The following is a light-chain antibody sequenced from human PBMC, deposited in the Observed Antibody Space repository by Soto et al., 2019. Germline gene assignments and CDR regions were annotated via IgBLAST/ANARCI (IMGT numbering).Light chain of an antibody. Sequence: QSALTQPRSVSGSPGQSVTISCTGTDIDVAGYTYVSWYQQHPGRAPKLMIYEVSKRPSGVPNRFSGSKSGYSASLTISGLQADDEGDYYCCSYAGSYTFHVFGTGTKLTV. CDR2: EVS. V-gene: IGLV2-11*01. CDR3: CSYAGSYTFHV. J-gene: IGLJ1*01. CDR1: DIDVAGYTY.